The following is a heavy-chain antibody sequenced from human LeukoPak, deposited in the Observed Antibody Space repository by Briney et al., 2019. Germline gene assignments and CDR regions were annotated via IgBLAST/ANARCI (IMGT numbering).Heavy chain of an antibody. CDR1: GYTFTSYG. D-gene: IGHD4-23*01. CDR2: ISAYNGNT. Sequence: ASVKVSCRASGYTFTSYGISWVRQAPGQGLEWMGWISAYNGNTNYAQKLQGRVTMTTDTSTSTAYMELRSLRSDDTAVYYCARNSEYYYYMDVWGKGTTVTVSS. CDR3: ARNSEYYYYMDV. V-gene: IGHV1-18*01. J-gene: IGHJ6*03.